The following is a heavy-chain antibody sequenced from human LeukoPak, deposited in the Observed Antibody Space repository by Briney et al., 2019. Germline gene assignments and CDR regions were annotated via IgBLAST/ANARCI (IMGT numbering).Heavy chain of an antibody. Sequence: GGSLRLSCAASGFTFSSYEMNWVRQAPGKGLEWVSYISSSGSTTYYADSVKGRFTISRDNAKNSLYLQMNSLRAEDTAVYYCARDDYYGSGSSWSDYYMDVWGKGTTVTISS. J-gene: IGHJ6*03. CDR3: ARDDYYGSGSSWSDYYMDV. CDR1: GFTFSSYE. V-gene: IGHV3-48*03. D-gene: IGHD3-10*01. CDR2: ISSSGSTT.